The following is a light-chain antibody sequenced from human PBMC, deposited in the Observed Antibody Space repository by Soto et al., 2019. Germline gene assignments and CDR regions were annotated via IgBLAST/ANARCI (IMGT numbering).Light chain of an antibody. CDR3: MQTLQPPWT. Sequence: EIVLTQSPGTLSLSPGERSTLSCRASQSVRSNLAWYQQKPGQAPRLLIYGASTRATGIPARFSGSGSGTDFTLKISRVEAEDVGFYYCMQTLQPPWTLGQGTKVDIK. CDR1: QSVRSN. CDR2: GAS. J-gene: IGKJ1*01. V-gene: IGKV3-15*01.